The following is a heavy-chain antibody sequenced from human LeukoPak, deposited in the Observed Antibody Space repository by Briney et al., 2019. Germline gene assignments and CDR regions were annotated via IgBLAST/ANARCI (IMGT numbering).Heavy chain of an antibody. CDR2: ISYDGSNK. V-gene: IGHV3-30-3*01. CDR3: AREECTIFGVVINGHYYYYMDV. J-gene: IGHJ6*03. CDR1: GFTVSSNY. D-gene: IGHD3-3*01. Sequence: PGGSLRLSCAASGFTVSSNYMHWVRQAPGKGLEWVAVISYDGSNKYYADSVKGRFTISRDNSKNTLYLQMNSLRAEDAAVYYCAREECTIFGVVINGHYYYYMDVWGKGTTVTVSS.